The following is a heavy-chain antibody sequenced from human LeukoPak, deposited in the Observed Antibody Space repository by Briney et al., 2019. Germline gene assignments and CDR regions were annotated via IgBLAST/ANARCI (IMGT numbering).Heavy chain of an antibody. Sequence: ASVKVSCKASGYTLTSYGISWVRQAPGQGLEWMGWISAYNGNTNYAQKLQGRVTMTTDTSTSTAYMELRSLRSDDTAVYYCARVRSLGYYDFWSGYSYFDYWGQGTLVTVSS. J-gene: IGHJ4*02. CDR1: GYTLTSYG. V-gene: IGHV1-18*01. CDR2: ISAYNGNT. D-gene: IGHD3-3*01. CDR3: ARVRSLGYYDFWSGYSYFDY.